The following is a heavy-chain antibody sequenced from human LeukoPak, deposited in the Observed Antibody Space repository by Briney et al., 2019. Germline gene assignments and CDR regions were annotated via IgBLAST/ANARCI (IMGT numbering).Heavy chain of an antibody. CDR2: ISGSGGST. CDR1: GFTFSSYA. V-gene: IGHV3-23*01. CDR3: ARGAPRGDYYYYYYMDV. J-gene: IGHJ6*03. Sequence: GGSLRLSCAASGFTFSSYAMSWVRQAPGKGLEWVSAISGSGGSTYYADSVKGRFTISRDNSKNTLYLQMNSLRAEDTAVYYCARGAPRGDYYYYYYMDVWGKGTTVTVSS. D-gene: IGHD1-26*01.